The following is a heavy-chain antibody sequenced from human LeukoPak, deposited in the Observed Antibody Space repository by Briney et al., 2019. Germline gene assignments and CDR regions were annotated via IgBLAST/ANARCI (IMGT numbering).Heavy chain of an antibody. D-gene: IGHD2-21*02. CDR1: GYTFTGYY. CDR2: INPNSGGT. J-gene: IGHJ4*02. Sequence: ASVKVSFKGSGYTFTGYYMHWVRQAPGQGREGMGWINPNSGGTNYAQNFQGRVTITSDTSISTAYMELSRLTSDDTALYYCARTYTAVHYFDYWGQGTLVTVSS. V-gene: IGHV1-2*02. CDR3: ARTYTAVHYFDY.